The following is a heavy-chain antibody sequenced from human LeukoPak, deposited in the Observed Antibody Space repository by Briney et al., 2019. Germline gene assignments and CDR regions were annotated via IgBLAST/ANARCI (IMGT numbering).Heavy chain of an antibody. D-gene: IGHD5-18*01. J-gene: IGHJ4*02. CDR3: TKDTAMVPFAY. CDR1: GFTFSTYS. V-gene: IGHV3-15*01. CDR2: IKSKSDEGTT. Sequence: GGSLRLSCAASGFTFSTYSMNWVRQAPGKGLEWVGRIKSKSDEGTTDYAAPGKGRFTLSRDHSNNPMYLQMNSLKTEDTAVYYCTKDTAMVPFAYWGQGPLVTVSS.